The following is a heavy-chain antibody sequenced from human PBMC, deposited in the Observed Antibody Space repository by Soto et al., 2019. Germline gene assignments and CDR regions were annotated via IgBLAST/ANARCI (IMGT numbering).Heavy chain of an antibody. CDR3: ARGVDIASSYDL. Sequence: QAHLVQSGAEVKKPGSSVKVSCKASGDTFRRYAVSWVRQAPGQGLEWVGGIMPSLGAPNYAQNLQGRITLTADESTSSVYMEMSSLRSEDRAVDYCARGVDIASSYDLWGQGILVTVSS. CDR1: GDTFRRYA. CDR2: IMPSLGAP. D-gene: IGHD2-2*03. J-gene: IGHJ4*02. V-gene: IGHV1-69*01.